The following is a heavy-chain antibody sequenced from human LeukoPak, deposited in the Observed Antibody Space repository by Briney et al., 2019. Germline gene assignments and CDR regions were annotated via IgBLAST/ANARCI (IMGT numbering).Heavy chain of an antibody. V-gene: IGHV3-23*01. D-gene: IGHD6-13*01. CDR1: GFTFSSYA. CDR3: ATGYSSSWYRVY. CDR2: ISGSGGST. Sequence: PGGSLRLSCAASGFTFSSYAMSWVRQAPGQGLEWVSAISGSGGSTYYADSVKGRFTISRDNSKNTLYLQMNSLRAEDTAVYYCATGYSSSWYRVYWGQGTLVTVSS. J-gene: IGHJ4*02.